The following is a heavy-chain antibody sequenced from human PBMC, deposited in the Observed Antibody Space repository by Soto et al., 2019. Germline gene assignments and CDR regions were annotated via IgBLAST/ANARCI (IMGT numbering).Heavy chain of an antibody. J-gene: IGHJ4*02. CDR2: IYHGLSI. V-gene: IGHV4-34*01. Sequence: SETLSLTCAVYSGSFSGYYWSWIRQPPGKGLEWIGEIYHGLSIVYNPSLKSRVTISGDSSKNQFSLKLSSVTAADTAVYYCARHGGYYFDYWGQGTMVTVSS. CDR3: ARHGGYYFDY. D-gene: IGHD3-16*01. CDR1: SGSFSGYY.